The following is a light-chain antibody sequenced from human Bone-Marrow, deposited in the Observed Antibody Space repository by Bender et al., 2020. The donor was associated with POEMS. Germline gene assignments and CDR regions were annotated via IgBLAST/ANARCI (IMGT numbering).Light chain of an antibody. CDR2: EAT. Sequence: QSVLTQPPSVSGSPGQSITISCTGTSSDVGRYKFVSWYQQHPGKAPKLFIYEATKRPSGVSNRFSGSKSANTASLTISGLQAEDEAEYFCCSYGGHITPVIFGGGTKLTV. J-gene: IGLJ2*01. CDR3: CSYGGHITPVI. CDR1: SSDVGRYKF. V-gene: IGLV2-23*01.